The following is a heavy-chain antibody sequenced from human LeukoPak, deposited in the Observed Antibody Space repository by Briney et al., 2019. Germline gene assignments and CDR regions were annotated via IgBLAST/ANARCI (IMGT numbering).Heavy chain of an antibody. CDR2: ISVSGSSI. Sequence: PGGSLRLSCAASGSTLSFYSMNWVRHAPGMGLEWISHISVSGSSIHYAASVKGRFTISRDSAKNPLYLQMNSLRAEDTAVYYCSTAKFDYWGQGTLLTVSS. CDR1: GSTLSFYS. J-gene: IGHJ4*02. V-gene: IGHV3-48*01. CDR3: STAKFDY.